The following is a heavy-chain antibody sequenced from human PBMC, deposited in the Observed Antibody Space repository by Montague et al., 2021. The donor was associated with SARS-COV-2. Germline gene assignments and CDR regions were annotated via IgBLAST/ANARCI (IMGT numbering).Heavy chain of an antibody. J-gene: IGHJ4*02. Sequence: SLRLSCAVSGFTVSNNYMSWVRQAPGKGLEWVSVIYSGGSTYYADSVKGRFTISRDNSKNTLYLQMNSLRAEDTAVYYCARGYYDSSGYYATVGVHWGQGTLVTVSS. CDR3: ARGYYDSSGYYATVGVH. D-gene: IGHD3-22*01. CDR2: IYSGGST. CDR1: GFTVSNNY. V-gene: IGHV3-66*01.